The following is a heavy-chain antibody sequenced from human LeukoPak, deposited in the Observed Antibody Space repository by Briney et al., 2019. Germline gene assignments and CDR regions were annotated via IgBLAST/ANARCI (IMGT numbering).Heavy chain of an antibody. J-gene: IGHJ4*02. D-gene: IGHD3-9*01. Sequence: ASVKVSCKASGYTFTNYGITWVRQAPGQGLEWMGWISAYNGNTNYAQKLQGRVTMTTDTSTSTAYMELRSLRSDDTAVYYCAREGESYYDILTGYPYYFDYWGQGTLVTVSS. V-gene: IGHV1-18*01. CDR3: AREGESYYDILTGYPYYFDY. CDR1: GYTFTNYG. CDR2: ISAYNGNT.